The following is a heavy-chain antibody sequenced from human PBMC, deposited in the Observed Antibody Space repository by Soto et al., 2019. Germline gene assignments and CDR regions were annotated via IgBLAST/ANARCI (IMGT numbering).Heavy chain of an antibody. V-gene: IGHV6-1*01. CDR2: TYYRSRLYS. Sequence: SQTLSLTCVGSGDTVSSNSVAWNWVRQSPSRGLEWLGRTYYRSRLYSDYAVSVRSRIDINADTSKNKASLQLNSVTPEDTAVYYCARSEEDSDYYYYGMDVWGQGTTVTVSS. CDR3: ARSEEDSDYYYYGMDV. J-gene: IGHJ6*02. CDR1: GDTVSSNSVA. D-gene: IGHD2-15*01.